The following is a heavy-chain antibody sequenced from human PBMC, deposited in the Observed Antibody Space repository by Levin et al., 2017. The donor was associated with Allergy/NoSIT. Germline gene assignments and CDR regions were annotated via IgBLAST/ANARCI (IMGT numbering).Heavy chain of an antibody. CDR3: ARVLGLTVNYYYYYYMDV. CDR1: GGSISSGDYY. Sequence: PSETLSLTCTVSGGSISSGDYYWSWIRQPPGTGLEWIGYIYYSGSTYYNPSLKSRVTISVDTSKNQFSLKLSSVTAAETAVYYCARVLGLTVNYYYYYYMDVWGKGTTVTVSS. CDR2: IYYSGST. V-gene: IGHV4-30-4*01. J-gene: IGHJ6*03. D-gene: IGHD1-14*01.